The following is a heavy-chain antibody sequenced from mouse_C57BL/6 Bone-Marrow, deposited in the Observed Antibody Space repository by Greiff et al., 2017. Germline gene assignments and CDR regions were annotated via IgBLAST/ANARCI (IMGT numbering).Heavy chain of an antibody. Sequence: EVQLQQSGPELVKPGASVKISCKASGYTFTDYYMNWVKQSHGKSLEWIGDINPNNGGTSYNQKFKGKATLTVDKSSSTAYMELRSLTSEDSAVYYCARPFYYGRYYYAMDYWGQGTSVTVSS. CDR3: ARPFYYGRYYYAMDY. V-gene: IGHV1-26*01. CDR2: INPNNGGT. J-gene: IGHJ4*01. D-gene: IGHD2-1*01. CDR1: GYTFTDYY.